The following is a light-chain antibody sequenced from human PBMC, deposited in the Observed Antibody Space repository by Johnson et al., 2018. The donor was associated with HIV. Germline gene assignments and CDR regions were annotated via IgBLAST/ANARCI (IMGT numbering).Light chain of an antibody. CDR2: ENT. Sequence: QSVLTQPPSVSAAPGQKVTISCSGSSSNIGNNYVSWYQQLPGTAPKLIIYENTKRPSGIPDRFSGSKSGTSATLGITGLQTGDEGDYYCGTWDSSLSANVFGTGTKVTVL. CDR1: SSNIGNNY. V-gene: IGLV1-51*02. CDR3: GTWDSSLSANV. J-gene: IGLJ1*01.